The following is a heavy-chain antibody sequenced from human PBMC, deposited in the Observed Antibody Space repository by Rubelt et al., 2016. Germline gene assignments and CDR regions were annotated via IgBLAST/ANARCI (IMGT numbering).Heavy chain of an antibody. J-gene: IGHJ5*02. CDR1: GGSISSSN. CDR2: ISYDGSNK. V-gene: IGHV3-30*03. D-gene: IGHD1-26*01. Sequence: QVQLQESGPGLVKPSGTLSLTCAVSGGSISSSNWWSWVRQPPGKGLEWVAVISYDGSNKYYADSVKGRFTISRDKSKNTLYLQMNSLRAEDTAVYYCARPSGRCWFDPWGQGTLVTVSS. CDR3: ARPSGRCWFDP.